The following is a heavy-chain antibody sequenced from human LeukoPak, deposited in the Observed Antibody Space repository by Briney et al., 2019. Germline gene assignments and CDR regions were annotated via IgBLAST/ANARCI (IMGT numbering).Heavy chain of an antibody. CDR1: GFTFSNYN. V-gene: IGHV3-33*01. Sequence: GGPLRLSCAASGFTFSNYNIHWVRQAPGKGLEWVAVIWYDGNYQYNADSVKGRFSISRDNSKDTVYLEINSLKAEDTAIYFCARDSGENLYFEHWGPGTLVTVSS. CDR2: IWYDGNYQ. J-gene: IGHJ4*02. D-gene: IGHD2-15*01. CDR3: ARDSGENLYFEH.